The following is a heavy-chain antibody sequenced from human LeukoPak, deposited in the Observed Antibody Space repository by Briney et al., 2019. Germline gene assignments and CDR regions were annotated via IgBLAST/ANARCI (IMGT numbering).Heavy chain of an antibody. CDR1: GGSFSGYY. J-gene: IGHJ5*02. CDR2: INHSGST. D-gene: IGHD3-9*01. CDR3: ARHRRSYDILTGYYMRWFDP. Sequence: SETLSLTCAVYGGSFSGYYWSWLRQPPGKGLEWIGEINHSGSTNYNPSLKSRVTISVDTSKNQFSLKLSSVTAADTAVYYCARHRRSYDILTGYYMRWFDPWGQGTLVTVSS. V-gene: IGHV4-34*01.